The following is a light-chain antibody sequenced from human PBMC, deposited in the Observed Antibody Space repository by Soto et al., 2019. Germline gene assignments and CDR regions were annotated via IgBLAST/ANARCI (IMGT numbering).Light chain of an antibody. CDR1: SSDVGGYNY. CDR3: SSYTSSSTYV. J-gene: IGLJ1*01. CDR2: EVS. Sequence: QSALTQPASVSGSPGQSITISCTGTSSDVGGYNYVSWYQQHPGKAPKLMIYEVSNRPSRVSNRFSGSKSGNTASLTISGLQAEDEADYYCSSYTSSSTYVFGTATKLTVL. V-gene: IGLV2-14*01.